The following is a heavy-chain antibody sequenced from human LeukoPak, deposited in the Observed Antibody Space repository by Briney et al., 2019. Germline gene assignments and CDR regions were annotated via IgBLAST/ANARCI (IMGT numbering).Heavy chain of an antibody. CDR2: IYYSGST. CDR1: GGSISSYY. J-gene: IGHJ4*02. D-gene: IGHD3/OR15-3a*01. Sequence: SETLSLTCTVSGGSISSYYWSWVRQPPGKGLEWIGYIYYSGSTNYNPSLKSRVTISVDTSKNQFSLKLSSVTAADTAVYYCARWTASFDYWGQGTLVTVSS. CDR3: ARWTASFDY. V-gene: IGHV4-59*01.